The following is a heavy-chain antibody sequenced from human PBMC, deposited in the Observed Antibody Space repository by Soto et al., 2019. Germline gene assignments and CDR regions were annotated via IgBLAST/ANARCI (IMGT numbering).Heavy chain of an antibody. V-gene: IGHV1-69*13. CDR1: GGTFSSYA. CDR2: IIPIFGTA. CDR3: ARVPKDFWSGYPPMYYFDY. J-gene: IGHJ4*02. D-gene: IGHD3-3*01. Sequence: ASVKVSCKASGGTFSSYAISWVRQAPGQGLEWMGGIIPIFGTANYAQKFQGRVTITADESTSTAYMELSSLRSEDTAVYYCARVPKDFWSGYPPMYYFDYWGQGTLVTVSS.